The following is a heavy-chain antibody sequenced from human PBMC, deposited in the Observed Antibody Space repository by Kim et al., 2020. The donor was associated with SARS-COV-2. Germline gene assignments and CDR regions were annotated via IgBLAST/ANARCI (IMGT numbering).Heavy chain of an antibody. CDR1: GFTFSSYS. CDR3: AREVKAYYYDSSGSNMDV. D-gene: IGHD3-22*01. CDR2: ISSSSNYI. Sequence: GGSLRLSCAASGFTFSSYSMNWVRQAPGKGLEWVSSISSSSNYIYYAESVKGRFTISRDNAKSSLYLQMNSLRAEDTAVYYCAREVKAYYYDSSGSNMDVWGQGTTVTVSS. J-gene: IGHJ6*02. V-gene: IGHV3-21*01.